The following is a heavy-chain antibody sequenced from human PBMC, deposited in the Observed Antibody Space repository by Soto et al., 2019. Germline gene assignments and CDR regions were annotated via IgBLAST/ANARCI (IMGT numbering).Heavy chain of an antibody. CDR3: AGEPKYYDILTGYYIFGAFDY. D-gene: IGHD3-9*01. V-gene: IGHV1-69*02. CDR2: IIPILGIA. J-gene: IGHJ4*02. CDR1: GGTFSSYT. Sequence: SVKVSCKASGGTFSSYTISWVRQAPGQGLEWMGRIIPILGIANYAQKFQGRVTITADKSTSTAYMELSSPRSEDTAVYYCAGEPKYYDILTGYYIFGAFDYWGQGTLVTVSS.